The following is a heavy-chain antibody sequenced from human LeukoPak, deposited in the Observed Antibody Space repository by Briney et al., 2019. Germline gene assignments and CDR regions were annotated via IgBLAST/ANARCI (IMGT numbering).Heavy chain of an antibody. D-gene: IGHD1-1*01. Sequence: ASVKVSCKASGYTFTDYYIHWVRQAPGQGVEWMGWVSPNNGDTNYAQKFQGRFTMTRDTTINTAYMELSRLRSDDTAVYYCARDRESLETGNFDYYYYMDVWGKGTTVTVSS. CDR2: VSPNNGDT. CDR3: ARDRESLETGNFDYYYYMDV. V-gene: IGHV1-2*02. J-gene: IGHJ6*03. CDR1: GYTFTDYY.